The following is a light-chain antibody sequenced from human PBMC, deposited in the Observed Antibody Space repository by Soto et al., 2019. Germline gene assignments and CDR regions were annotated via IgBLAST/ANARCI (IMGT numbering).Light chain of an antibody. CDR1: QTIDGA. CDR2: KAS. Sequence: IQMTQSPSTLSASVGDRVTIICRASQTIDGALVWYQQKPGKAPTLLIYKASSLESGVPSRFSGSGFGTEFTLTISCLQPDDFATYYCQQHKSYPRTFGQGTKVDIK. V-gene: IGKV1-5*03. J-gene: IGKJ1*01. CDR3: QQHKSYPRT.